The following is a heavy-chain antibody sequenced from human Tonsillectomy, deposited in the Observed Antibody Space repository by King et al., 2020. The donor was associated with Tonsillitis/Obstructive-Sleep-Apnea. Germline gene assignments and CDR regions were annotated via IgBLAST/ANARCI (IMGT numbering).Heavy chain of an antibody. CDR3: ARVGYLAVVIVVATSVHEFDS. CDR2: ISAYNGNT. J-gene: IGHJ4*02. V-gene: IGHV1-18*01. D-gene: IGHD2-2*03. Sequence: QLVQSGAEVKKPGTSVKVSCKASGYTFTSYGISWVRQAPGQGLEWMGWISAYNGNTNYAQKLQGRVTMTTDTSTSTAYMELRSLRSDETAVYYCARVGYLAVVIVVATSVHEFDSWGQGSLVTVSS. CDR1: GYTFTSYG.